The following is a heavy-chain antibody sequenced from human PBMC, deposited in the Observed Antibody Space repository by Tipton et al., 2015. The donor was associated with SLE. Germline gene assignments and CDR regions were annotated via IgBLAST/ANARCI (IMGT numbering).Heavy chain of an antibody. CDR2: ISWNSGSV. D-gene: IGHD2-8*02. V-gene: IGHV3-9*01. CDR3: AKGAGVLVGGTLNFPYYYMDV. J-gene: IGHJ6*03. Sequence: SLRLSCTASGFTFDDYAMHWVRQAPGKGLEWVSGISWNSGSVGYGGSVKGRFTISRDNAKNSLSLQMNGLRPEDTAFYYCAKGAGVLVGGTLNFPYYYMDVWGKGTTVTVSS. CDR1: GFTFDDYA.